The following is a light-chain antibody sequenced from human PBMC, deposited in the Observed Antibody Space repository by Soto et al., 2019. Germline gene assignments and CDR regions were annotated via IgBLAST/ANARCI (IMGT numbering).Light chain of an antibody. CDR3: QQYNKWPPIT. CDR1: QSVSIK. CDR2: DTS. Sequence: EVVLTHSPATLSVSPWEIATLSCRASQSVSIKLAWYQQKPGQAPRLLIYDTSTRATGIPARFSGSGSGTEFTLTISSLQSEDFAVYDCQQYNKWPPITFGQATRLEIK. J-gene: IGKJ5*01. V-gene: IGKV3-15*01.